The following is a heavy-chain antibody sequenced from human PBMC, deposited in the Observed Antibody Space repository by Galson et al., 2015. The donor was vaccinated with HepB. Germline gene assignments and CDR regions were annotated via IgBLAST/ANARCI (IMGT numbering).Heavy chain of an antibody. V-gene: IGHV3-30-3*01. CDR1: GFTFSSYA. Sequence: SLRLSCAASGFTFSSYAMHWVRQAPGKGLQWVAVISNDGGNKHYADSVKGRFTISRDNSKNTLYLQINSLRPEDTAVYYCARVLDYDFWSGYTDYWGQGTLVTVSS. J-gene: IGHJ4*02. CDR3: ARVLDYDFWSGYTDY. CDR2: ISNDGGNK. D-gene: IGHD3-3*01.